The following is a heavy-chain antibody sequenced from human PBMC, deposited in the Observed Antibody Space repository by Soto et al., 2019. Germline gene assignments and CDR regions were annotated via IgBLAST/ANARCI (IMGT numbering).Heavy chain of an antibody. CDR3: ARLGFFSSTDCYVNAFDI. D-gene: IGHD2-2*01. J-gene: IGHJ3*02. CDR1: GGSISNSY. Sequence: SETLSLTCSVSGGSISNSYWSWIRQPPGKGLEWIGYMFYSGSSTNYNPSLKSRVTISVDTSKNQFSLKLSSVTAADTAVYYCARLGFFSSTDCYVNAFDIWGQGTMVTVSS. V-gene: IGHV4-59*08. CDR2: MFYSGSST.